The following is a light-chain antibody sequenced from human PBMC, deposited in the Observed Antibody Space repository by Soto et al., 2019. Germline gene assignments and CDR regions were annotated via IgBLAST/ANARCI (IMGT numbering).Light chain of an antibody. CDR3: TSYVGNDIWV. V-gene: IGLV2-8*01. J-gene: IGLJ3*02. Sequence: QSALTQPPSASGSPGQSVTISCTGTSSDVGAYTYVSWYQQYPGKTPKLMIYEVTKRPSGVPDRFSGSKSGNTASLTVSGLQAEDEADYYCTSYVGNDIWVFGGGTQLTVL. CDR2: EVT. CDR1: SSDVGAYTY.